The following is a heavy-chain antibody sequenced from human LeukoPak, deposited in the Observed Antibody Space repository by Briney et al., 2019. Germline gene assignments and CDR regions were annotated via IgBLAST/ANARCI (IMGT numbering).Heavy chain of an antibody. CDR1: GGSISSGGYY. Sequence: SETLSLTCTVSGGSISSGGYYWSWIRQHPGKGLEWIGYIYYSGSTYYNPSLKSRVTISVDTSKNQFSLNLSSVTAADTAVYYCATGSYSGGFDKWGQGTLVIVSS. V-gene: IGHV4-31*03. D-gene: IGHD2-8*02. CDR2: IYYSGST. CDR3: ATGSYSGGFDK. J-gene: IGHJ4*02.